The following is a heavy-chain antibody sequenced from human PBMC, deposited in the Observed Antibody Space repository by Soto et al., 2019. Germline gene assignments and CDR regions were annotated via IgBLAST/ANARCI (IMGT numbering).Heavy chain of an antibody. CDR3: AHKGPEDWPLDY. CDR2: IYWDDSK. Sequence: QITLKESGSTLVRPTQTLTLTCAFSGFSLSTSGVGVGWIRQPPGKALEWLAVIYWDDSKHYSPSLRSRLTITKDTSKNQVVLTMTNMDPMDTGTYYCAHKGPEDWPLDYWGQGTLVTVSS. CDR1: GFSLSTSGVG. V-gene: IGHV2-5*02. J-gene: IGHJ4*02. D-gene: IGHD3-9*01.